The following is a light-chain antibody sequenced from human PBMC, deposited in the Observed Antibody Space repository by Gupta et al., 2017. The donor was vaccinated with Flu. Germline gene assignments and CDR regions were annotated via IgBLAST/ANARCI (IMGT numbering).Light chain of an antibody. J-gene: IGKJ5*01. CDR1: QSVRVNY. CDR3: QQYGGSLPIT. V-gene: IGKV3-20*01. Sequence: EIVLTQSPDTLSLSPGERATLSCRASQSVRVNYVAWYQQKPGQAPRLLIYDASNRANGIPDRFSGSGSGTDFSLTISRLEPEDFAVYYCQQYGGSLPITFGQGTRLEIK. CDR2: DAS.